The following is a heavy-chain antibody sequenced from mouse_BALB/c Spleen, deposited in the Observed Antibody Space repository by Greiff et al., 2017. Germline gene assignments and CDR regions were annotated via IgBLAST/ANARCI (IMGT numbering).Heavy chain of an antibody. J-gene: IGHJ4*01. D-gene: IGHD1-1*01. CDR1: GFTFTDYY. Sequence: EVMLVESGGGLVQPGGSLTLSCATSGFTFTDYYMSWVRQPPGKALEWLGFIRNKANGYTTEYSASVKCRFTISRDNFQSFLYLQMITLSAGDSATYYSARFATVGALYAMDYWGQGTSVTVSS. CDR3: ARFATVGALYAMDY. V-gene: IGHV7-3*02. CDR2: IRNKANGYTT.